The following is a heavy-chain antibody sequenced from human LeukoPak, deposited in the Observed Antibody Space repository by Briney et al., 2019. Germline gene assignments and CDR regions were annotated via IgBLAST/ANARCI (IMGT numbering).Heavy chain of an antibody. J-gene: IGHJ4*02. D-gene: IGHD3-9*01. Sequence: SETLSLTCTVSGGSISSFFWSWIRQPPGKGLEWIGYVHSSGSTKYNPSLKSRLIISVDMSKNQFSLKLRSVSVADTAVYYCARLAPGNYDILTGDPRVVFDYWGQGALVTVSS. CDR3: ARLAPGNYDILTGDPRVVFDY. V-gene: IGHV4-59*01. CDR1: GGSISSFF. CDR2: VHSSGST.